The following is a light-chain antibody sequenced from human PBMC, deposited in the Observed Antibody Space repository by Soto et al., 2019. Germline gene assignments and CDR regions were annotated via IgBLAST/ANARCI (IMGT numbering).Light chain of an antibody. J-gene: IGLJ1*01. CDR1: SSNIGSNY. CDR2: RNT. Sequence: SVLTQPPSASGTPGQRVIISCSGGSSNIGSNYVYLYQQFPGTAPKLLLYRNTQRPSGVPDRFSGSKSGTSASLAISGLRYEDEADYYFAALDDCRSVDVFAPGSKGTV. V-gene: IGLV1-47*01. CDR3: AALDDCRSVDV.